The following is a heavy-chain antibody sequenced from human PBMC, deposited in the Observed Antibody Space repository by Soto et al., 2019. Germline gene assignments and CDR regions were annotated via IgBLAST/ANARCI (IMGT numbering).Heavy chain of an antibody. D-gene: IGHD3-16*01. CDR1: GGSISSGGYY. CDR2: IYYSGST. Sequence: SETLSLTCSVSGGSISSGGYYWSWIRQHPGKGLEWIGYIYYSGSTYYNPSLKSRVTISVDTSKNQFSLKLSSVTAADTAVYYCARAIMITFGGARAAFDIWGQGTMVTVSS. J-gene: IGHJ3*02. CDR3: ARAIMITFGGARAAFDI. V-gene: IGHV4-31*03.